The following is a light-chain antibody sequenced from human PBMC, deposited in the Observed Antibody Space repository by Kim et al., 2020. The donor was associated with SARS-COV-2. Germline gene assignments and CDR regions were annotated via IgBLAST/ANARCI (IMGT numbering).Light chain of an antibody. CDR3: QQTYISPVT. J-gene: IGKJ3*01. Sequence: DIQMTQSPSSLSTSVEDRVTITCRTSQNINSHLNWYHQKPGRAPKPLIYVASTLQGGVPSRFSGSGSETDFTLTISSLQPEDFATFFCQQTYISPVTLFPGTQMYIK. CDR2: VAS. CDR1: QNINSH. V-gene: IGKV1-39*01.